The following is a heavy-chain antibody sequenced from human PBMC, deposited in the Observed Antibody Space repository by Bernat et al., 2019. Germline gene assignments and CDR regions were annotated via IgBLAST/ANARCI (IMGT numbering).Heavy chain of an antibody. CDR2: INPNSGGT. D-gene: IGHD6-19*01. Sequence: QVQLVQSGAEVKKPGASVKVSCKASGYTFTGYYMHWVRQAPGQGLEWMGWINPNSGGTNYAQKFQGWFTMTRDTSISTAYMELSRLRSDDSAVYYCARVYNLHSSGWYALDYWGQGTLVTVSS. CDR3: ARVYNLHSSGWYALDY. J-gene: IGHJ4*02. CDR1: GYTFTGYY. V-gene: IGHV1-2*04.